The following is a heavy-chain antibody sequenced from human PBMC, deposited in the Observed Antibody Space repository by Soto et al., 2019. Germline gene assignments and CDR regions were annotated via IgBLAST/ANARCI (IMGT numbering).Heavy chain of an antibody. V-gene: IGHV1-3*01. CDR1: GYTFTSHA. J-gene: IGHJ6*02. Sequence: GASVKVSCKASGYTFTSHAMHWVRQAPGQRLEWMGWINAGNGNTKYSQKFQGRVTITRDTSASTAYMELSSLRSEDTAVYYCARDPSYYGMDVWGQGTTVTVSS. CDR3: ARDPSYYGMDV. CDR2: INAGNGNT.